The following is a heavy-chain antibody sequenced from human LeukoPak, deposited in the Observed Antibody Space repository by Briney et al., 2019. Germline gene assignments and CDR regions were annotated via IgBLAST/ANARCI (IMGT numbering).Heavy chain of an antibody. D-gene: IGHD1-26*01. J-gene: IGHJ4*02. CDR1: GFPFSSYW. Sequence: PGGSLRLSCAASGFPFSSYWMSWVRQAPGKGLEWVANIKQDGSEKYYVDSVKGRFTISRDNAKNSLYLQMNSLRAEDTAVYYCARLLSGCYYLDYWGQGTLVTVSS. V-gene: IGHV3-7*01. CDR2: IKQDGSEK. CDR3: ARLLSGCYYLDY.